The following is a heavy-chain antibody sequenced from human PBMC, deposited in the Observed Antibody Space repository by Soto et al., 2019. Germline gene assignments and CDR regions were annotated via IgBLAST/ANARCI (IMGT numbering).Heavy chain of an antibody. CDR3: ARAFDSSGC. CDR2: IIPIFGTA. CDR1: GCTFSSYA. D-gene: IGHD3-22*01. Sequence: SVKVSCKASGCTFSSYAISWVRQAPGQVLEWMGGIIPIFGTANYAQKFQGRVTITADESTSTAYMELSSLRSEDTAVYYCARAFDSSGCWGQGTLVTVSS. J-gene: IGHJ4*02. V-gene: IGHV1-69*13.